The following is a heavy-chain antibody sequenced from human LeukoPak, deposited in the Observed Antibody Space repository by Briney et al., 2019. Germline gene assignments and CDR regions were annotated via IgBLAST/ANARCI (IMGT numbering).Heavy chain of an antibody. Sequence: PWESLKISCKGSGYSFTSYWISWVRQMPGKGLEWMGRIDPSDSYTNYSPSFQGHVTISADKSISTAYLQWSSLKASDTAMYYCASAYSSGSVFLSWGQGTLVNVTS. J-gene: IGHJ5*02. CDR3: ASAYSSGSVFLS. D-gene: IGHD6-19*01. CDR1: GYSFTSYW. V-gene: IGHV5-10-1*01. CDR2: IDPSDSYT.